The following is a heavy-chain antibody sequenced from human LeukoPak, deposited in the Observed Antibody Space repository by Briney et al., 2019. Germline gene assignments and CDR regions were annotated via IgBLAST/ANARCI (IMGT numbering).Heavy chain of an antibody. CDR2: IYHSGST. D-gene: IGHD4-23*01. J-gene: IGHJ2*01. Sequence: SESLSLTCAVSGGSISISNSNWWSWVRQPPGKGLEWIGEIYHSGSTNYNTSLKSRVTISVDKSKNQFSLKLSSVTAADTAVYYCARDLHGGNSFTSDWYFDLWGRGTLVSVSS. CDR3: ARDLHGGNSFTSDWYFDL. CDR1: GGSISISNSNW. V-gene: IGHV4-4*02.